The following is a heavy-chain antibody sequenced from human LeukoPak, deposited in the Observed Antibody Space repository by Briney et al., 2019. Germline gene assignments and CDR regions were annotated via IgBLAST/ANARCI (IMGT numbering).Heavy chain of an antibody. CDR3: AKDRGLRYYYMDV. CDR2: IWYDGSNK. J-gene: IGHJ6*03. CDR1: GFTFSAYG. V-gene: IGHV3-33*06. Sequence: GGSLRLSCAASGFTFSAYGVKWVRPAPGKGLEWVALIWYDGSNKYYADSVKGRFTISRDNSKNTLYLQMNSLRAEDTAVYYCAKDRGLRYYYMDVWGRGTTVTVSS. D-gene: IGHD3-10*01.